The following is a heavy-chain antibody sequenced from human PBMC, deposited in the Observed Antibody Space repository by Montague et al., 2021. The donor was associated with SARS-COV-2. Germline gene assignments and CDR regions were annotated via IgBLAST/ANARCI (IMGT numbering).Heavy chain of an antibody. CDR3: ARAFIAAAGTTSFDY. V-gene: IGHV4-39*01. D-gene: IGHD6-13*01. CDR1: GGSISSSSYF. Sequence: SETLSLTCTVSGGSISSSSYFWGWNRQPPGKGLEWIGSIYYSGSTYYNPSLKSRVTISVDTSKNQFSLKLSSVTAADTAVYYCARAFIAAAGTTSFDYWGQGTLVTVSS. CDR2: IYYSGST. J-gene: IGHJ4*02.